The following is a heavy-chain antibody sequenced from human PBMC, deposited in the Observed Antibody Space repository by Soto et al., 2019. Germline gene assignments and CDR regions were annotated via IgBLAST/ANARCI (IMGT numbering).Heavy chain of an antibody. V-gene: IGHV3-13*01. CDR1: GFIFSSYD. D-gene: IGHD2-8*02. Sequence: GSLRLSCAASGFIFSSYDVHWVRQAPGKGLEWVSVITTTGDTYYAASVKGRFTISRENGENSLYLQMNSLRAEDAAVYYCASRYFCKYRSYPYWHYYGMDVWGQGTTVTVSS. CDR3: ASRYFCKYRSYPYWHYYGMDV. CDR2: ITTTGDT. J-gene: IGHJ6*02.